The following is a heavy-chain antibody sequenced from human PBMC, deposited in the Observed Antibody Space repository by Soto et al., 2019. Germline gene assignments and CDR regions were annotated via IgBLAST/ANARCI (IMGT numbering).Heavy chain of an antibody. V-gene: IGHV1-18*01. J-gene: IGHJ3*02. CDR1: GYTFTSYG. CDR2: ISAYSGKT. D-gene: IGHD6-19*01. Sequence: QVQLVQSGAEVKKPGASVKVSCKASGYTFTSYGISWVRQAPGQGLEWMGWISAYSGKTNYAQKLQGRVTMTTYTSTSKAYMELRSLRSDDTAGDYCARDRKWLDHGDAFDIWGQGTMVTVSS. CDR3: ARDRKWLDHGDAFDI.